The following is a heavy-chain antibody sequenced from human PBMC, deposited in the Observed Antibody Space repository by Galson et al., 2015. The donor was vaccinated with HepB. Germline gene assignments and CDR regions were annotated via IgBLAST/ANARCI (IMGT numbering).Heavy chain of an antibody. V-gene: IGHV1-2*06. D-gene: IGHD3-3*01. J-gene: IGHJ4*02. Sequence: SVKVSCKASGYTFTDYYIHWVRQAPGQGLEWMGRINPNSGATHYAQKFQGRVTMTRDTSITTAYMELGWLTSDDTAVYYCTRPQQIFGSTLYYFHYRGQGTLVTVSS. CDR2: INPNSGAT. CDR3: TRPQQIFGSTLYYFHY. CDR1: GYTFTDYY.